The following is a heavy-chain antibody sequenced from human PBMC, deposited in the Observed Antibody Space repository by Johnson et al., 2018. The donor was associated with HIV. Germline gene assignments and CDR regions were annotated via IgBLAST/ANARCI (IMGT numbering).Heavy chain of an antibody. CDR1: GFTFSSYA. V-gene: IGHV3-30*14. Sequence: QVQLVESGGGVVQPGRSLRLSCAASGFTFSSYAMHWVRQDPGKGPAWVAVISYDEIDKYYAASVTGRFTVSSDNSKNTLYLQMNRLRAGDTAVYYCARESPGYAFDIGGQGTMVTVSS. D-gene: IGHD1-1*01. CDR2: ISYDEIDK. CDR3: ARESPGYAFDI. J-gene: IGHJ3*02.